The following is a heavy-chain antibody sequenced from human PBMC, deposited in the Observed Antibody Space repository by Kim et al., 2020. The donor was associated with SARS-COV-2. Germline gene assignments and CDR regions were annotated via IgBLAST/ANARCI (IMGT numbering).Heavy chain of an antibody. D-gene: IGHD3-3*01. CDR2: INHSGST. J-gene: IGHJ5*02. Sequence: SETLSLTCAVYGGSFSGYYWSWIRQPPGKGLEWIGEINHSGSTNYNPSLKSRVTISVDTSKNQFSLKLSSVTAADTAVYYCARWSPDFWSGSSWFDPWGQGTLVTVSS. CDR3: ARWSPDFWSGSSWFDP. CDR1: GGSFSGYY. V-gene: IGHV4-34*01.